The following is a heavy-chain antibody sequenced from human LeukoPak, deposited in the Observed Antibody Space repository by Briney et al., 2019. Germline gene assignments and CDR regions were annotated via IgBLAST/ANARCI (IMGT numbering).Heavy chain of an antibody. CDR2: IYHSGST. D-gene: IGHD2-15*01. CDR3: ARGGIEDRYCSGGSCYFDY. CDR1: GYSISSGYY. V-gene: IGHV4-38-2*02. Sequence: SETLSLTCTVSGYSISSGYYWGWIRQPPGKGLEWIGSIYHSGSTYYNPSLKSRVTISVDTSKNQFSLKLSSVTAADTAVYYCARGGIEDRYCSGGSCYFDYWGQGTLVTVSS. J-gene: IGHJ4*02.